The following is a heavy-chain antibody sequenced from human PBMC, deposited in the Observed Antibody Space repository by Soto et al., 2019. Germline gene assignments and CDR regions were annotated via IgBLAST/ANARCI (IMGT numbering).Heavy chain of an antibody. V-gene: IGHV3-53*02. Sequence: EVQVLATGGGLIQPGGSLRLSCAASGFTVNSNYMSWVRQAPGEGLQWVSITNTGGTTYYADSVKGRFTLSRDNSKNTLYLQMNSLRAEDTAVYYCAKGDGFILAVWGQGTTVSVSS. CDR2: TNTGGTT. D-gene: IGHD1-26*01. CDR3: AKGDGFILAV. CDR1: GFTVNSNY. J-gene: IGHJ6*02.